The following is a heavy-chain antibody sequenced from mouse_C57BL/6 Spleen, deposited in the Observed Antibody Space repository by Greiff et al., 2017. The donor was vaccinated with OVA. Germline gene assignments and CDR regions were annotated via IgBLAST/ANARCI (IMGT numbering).Heavy chain of an antibody. J-gene: IGHJ2*01. CDR1: GYTFTDYY. Sequence: EVQLQQSGPELVKPGASVKISCKASGYTFTDYYMNWVKQSHGKSLEWIGDINPNNGGTSYNQKFKGKATLTVDKSSSTAYMELRSLTSEDSAVYYCARVPLRYYFDYWGQGTTLTVSS. CDR2: INPNNGGT. V-gene: IGHV1-26*01. D-gene: IGHD1-1*01. CDR3: ARVPLRYYFDY.